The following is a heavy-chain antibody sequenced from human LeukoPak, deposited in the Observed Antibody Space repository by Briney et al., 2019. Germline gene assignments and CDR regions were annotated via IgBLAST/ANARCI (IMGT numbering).Heavy chain of an antibody. D-gene: IGHD3-3*01. CDR2: ISAYNGNT. CDR1: GYTFTSYG. CDR3: ARSGDFWSALNLGY. Sequence: GASVKVSCKASGYTFTSYGISWVRQAPGQGLEWMGWISAYNGNTNYAQKLQGRVTMTTDTSTSTAYMELRSLRFDDTAVYYCARSGDFWSALNLGYWGQGTLVTVSS. V-gene: IGHV1-18*01. J-gene: IGHJ4*02.